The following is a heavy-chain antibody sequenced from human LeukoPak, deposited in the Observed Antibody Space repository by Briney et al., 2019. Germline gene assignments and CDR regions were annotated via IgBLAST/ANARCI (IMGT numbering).Heavy chain of an antibody. CDR1: GFTFSSYA. CDR3: VKGYSSGWHAFDY. Sequence: GGSLRLSCSASGFTFSSYAMYWVRQAPGKGLEYVSAISGSEGTTYYADSVKGRFTISRDNSKNTLYLQMSSLRAEDTAVYYCVKGYSSGWHAFDYWGQGTLVTVSP. D-gene: IGHD6-19*01. V-gene: IGHV3-64D*06. J-gene: IGHJ4*02. CDR2: ISGSEGTT.